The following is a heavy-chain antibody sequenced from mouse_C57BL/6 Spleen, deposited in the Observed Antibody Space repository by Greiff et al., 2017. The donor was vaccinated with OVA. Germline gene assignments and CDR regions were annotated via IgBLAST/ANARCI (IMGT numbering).Heavy chain of an antibody. D-gene: IGHD2-2*01. CDR1: GYTFTSYW. V-gene: IGHV1-69*01. CDR2: IDPSDSYT. CDR3: ARGGLRAGDGDY. J-gene: IGHJ4*01. Sequence: QVQLQQSGAELVMPGASVKLSCKASGYTFTSYWMHWVKQRPGQGLEWIGEIDPSDSYTNYNQKFKGKSTLTVDKSSSTAYMQLSSLTSEDSAVYYCARGGLRAGDGDYWGQGTSVTVSS.